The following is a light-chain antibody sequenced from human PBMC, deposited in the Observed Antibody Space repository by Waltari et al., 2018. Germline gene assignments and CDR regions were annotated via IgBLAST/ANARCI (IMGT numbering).Light chain of an antibody. CDR2: EDI. J-gene: IGLJ3*02. CDR1: ALSKKY. CDR3: YSTDFSGHDRV. Sequence: SYELTQPPSVSVSPGQTARITCSGDALSKKYAYWYQQKSGQAPVLVIYEDIKRPTGIPVSFSGSSSGTTATLTISGAHVDDEADYYCYSTDFSGHDRVFGGGTKLTIL. V-gene: IGLV3-10*01.